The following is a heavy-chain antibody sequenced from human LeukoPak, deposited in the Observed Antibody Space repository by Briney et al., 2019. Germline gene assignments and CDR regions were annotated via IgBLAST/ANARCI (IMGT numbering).Heavy chain of an antibody. Sequence: ASVKVSCKASGYSFTGYYMKWVRQAPGQGLGWMRWIRPKDGGTNYAQKFQGRVTLTSDTSINTAYMELSGLRYDDSAVYYCARWQEGLGTFYIDSWGQGTQSPSPQ. CDR2: IRPKDGGT. CDR3: ARWQEGLGTFYIDS. CDR1: GYSFTGYY. V-gene: IGHV1-2*02. J-gene: IGHJ4*02. D-gene: IGHD2/OR15-2a*01.